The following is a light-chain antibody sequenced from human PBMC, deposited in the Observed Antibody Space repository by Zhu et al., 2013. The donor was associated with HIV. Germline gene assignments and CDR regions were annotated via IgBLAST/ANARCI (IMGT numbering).Light chain of an antibody. V-gene: IGKV4-1*01. CDR2: WAS. J-gene: IGKJ1*01. CDR3: QQYNTYWT. CDR1: QSVLYSSNNKNY. Sequence: DIVMTQSPDSLAVSLGERATINCKSSQSVLYSSNNKNYLAWYQQKPGQPPKLLIYWASTRESGVPDRFSGSGSGTDFTLTISSLQADDFATYYCQQYNTYWTFGQGTKVEVK.